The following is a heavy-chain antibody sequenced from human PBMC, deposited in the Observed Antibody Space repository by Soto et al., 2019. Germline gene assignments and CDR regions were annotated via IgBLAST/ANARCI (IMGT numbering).Heavy chain of an antibody. Sequence: GASVKVSCKASGYTFTGYYMHWVRQAPGQGLEWMGWINPNSGGTNYAQKFQGWVTMTRDTSISTAYMELSRLRSDDTAVYYWASLHATQYCGMGGWGQGTTIPVSS. D-gene: IGHD2-15*01. V-gene: IGHV1-2*04. CDR1: GYTFTGYY. CDR2: INPNSGGT. J-gene: IGHJ6*02. CDR3: ASLHATQYCGMGG.